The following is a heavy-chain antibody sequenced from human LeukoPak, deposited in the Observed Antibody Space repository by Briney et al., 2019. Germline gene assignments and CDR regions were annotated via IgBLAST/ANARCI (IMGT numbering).Heavy chain of an antibody. Sequence: GRSLRLSCSASGFTFSNYAMHWVRQAPGKGLECISTTSSTGGSTYYADSVKGRFTISRDNSKNTLYLQMSSLRPEDTAVYYCVRDTSYCSGGRCFATYSFDYWGQGTRVTVSS. V-gene: IGHV3-64D*09. CDR3: VRDTSYCSGGRCFATYSFDY. CDR2: TSSTGGST. D-gene: IGHD2-15*01. J-gene: IGHJ4*02. CDR1: GFTFSNYA.